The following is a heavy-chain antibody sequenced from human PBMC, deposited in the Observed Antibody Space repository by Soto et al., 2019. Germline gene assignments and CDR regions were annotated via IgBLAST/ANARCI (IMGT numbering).Heavy chain of an antibody. CDR2: IYYSGST. D-gene: IGHD2-2*01. V-gene: IGHV4-59*08. Sequence: SETLSLTCTVSAGSISSYYWSWIRQPPGKGLEWIGYIYYSGSTNYNPSLKSRVTISVDTSKNQFSLKLSSVTAADTAVYYCARGVPAAMYYYYYYYMDFWGKGTTVTVSS. CDR3: ARGVPAAMYYYYYYYMDF. J-gene: IGHJ6*03. CDR1: AGSISSYY.